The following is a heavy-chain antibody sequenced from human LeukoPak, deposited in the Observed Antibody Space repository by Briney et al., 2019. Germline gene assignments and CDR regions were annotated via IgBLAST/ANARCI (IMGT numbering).Heavy chain of an antibody. J-gene: IGHJ6*03. V-gene: IGHV1-69*05. CDR3: ARGPALGVVRVHGGGAGKYYYYRDV. CDR1: GGTFSSYA. D-gene: IGHD3-3*01. CDR2: IIPIFGTA. Sequence: SVKVSCKASGGTFSSYAISWVRQAPGQGLEWMGGIIPIFGTANYAQKFRGRVTITTDESTSTAYMELSSLRSEDTAVYYCARGPALGVVRVHGGGAGKYYYYRDVWGKGTTVTVS.